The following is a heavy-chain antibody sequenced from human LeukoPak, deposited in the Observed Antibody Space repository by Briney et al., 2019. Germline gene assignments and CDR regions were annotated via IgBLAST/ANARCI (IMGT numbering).Heavy chain of an antibody. CDR2: FKIKADGGTT. D-gene: IGHD2-21*02. V-gene: IGHV3-15*01. Sequence: PGGSLRLSCAASVTFSNAWMNWVRQAPGKGLEWVGHFKIKADGGTTDYAAPVKDRFTISRDDSKSIAYLQMNSLKTEDTAVYYCTVGDYWFDPWGQGTLVTVSS. CDR1: VTFSNAW. J-gene: IGHJ5*02. CDR3: TVGDYWFDP.